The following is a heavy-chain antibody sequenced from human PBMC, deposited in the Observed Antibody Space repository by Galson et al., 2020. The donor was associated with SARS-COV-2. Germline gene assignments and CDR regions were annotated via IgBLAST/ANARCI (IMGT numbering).Heavy chain of an antibody. J-gene: IGHJ4*02. V-gene: IGHV3-21*01. CDR1: GFTFSSYS. D-gene: IGHD3-22*01. CDR3: ARGRYYYDSSGPPDY. Sequence: GESLKISCAASGFTFSSYSMNWVRQAPGKGLAWISSISSSSSYIYYADSVKGRFTISRDNAKNSLYLQMNSLRAEDTAVYYCARGRYYYDSSGPPDYWGQGTLVTVSS. CDR2: ISSSSSYI.